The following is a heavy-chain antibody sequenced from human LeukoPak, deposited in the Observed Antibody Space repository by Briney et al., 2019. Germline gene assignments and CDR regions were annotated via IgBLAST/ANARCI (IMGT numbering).Heavy chain of an antibody. CDR2: ISSRGTTI. CDR1: RFTFSDYY. D-gene: IGHD2-2*01. Sequence: GGSLRLSCAASRFTFSDYYMSWIRQAPGRGLEWVSFISSRGTTIYYADSVEGRFTISRDNAKNSLYLQMNSLRAEDTAVYYCARDLLAVVVPAAHAEYFQHWGQGTLVTVSS. J-gene: IGHJ1*01. V-gene: IGHV3-11*01. CDR3: ARDLLAVVVPAAHAEYFQH.